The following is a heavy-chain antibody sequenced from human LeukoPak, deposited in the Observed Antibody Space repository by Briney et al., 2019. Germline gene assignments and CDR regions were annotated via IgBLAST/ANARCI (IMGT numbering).Heavy chain of an antibody. CDR2: ISSSSSYI. Sequence: PGGSLRLSCAASGFTFSTYGMHWVRQAPGKGLEWVSSISSSSSYIYYADSVKGRFTISRDNAKNSLYLQMNSLRAEDTAVYYCARVTEAPYYFDYWGQGTLVTVSS. V-gene: IGHV3-21*01. CDR1: GFTFSTYG. J-gene: IGHJ4*02. CDR3: ARVTEAPYYFDY.